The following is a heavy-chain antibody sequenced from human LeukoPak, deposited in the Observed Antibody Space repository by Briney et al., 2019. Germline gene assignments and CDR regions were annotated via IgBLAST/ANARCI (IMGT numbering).Heavy chain of an antibody. D-gene: IGHD2-21*02. CDR3: ARVFCSGGDCYRYFEY. J-gene: IGHJ4*02. V-gene: IGHV1-8*01. Sequence: ASVTVSCKASGYTFTSYDINWVRQATGQGLEWMGWMNPNSGNTGYAQKFQGRVTMTRNTSISTAYMELSSLRSEDTAVYYCARVFCSGGDCYRYFEYWGQGTLVTVSS. CDR2: MNPNSGNT. CDR1: GYTFTSYD.